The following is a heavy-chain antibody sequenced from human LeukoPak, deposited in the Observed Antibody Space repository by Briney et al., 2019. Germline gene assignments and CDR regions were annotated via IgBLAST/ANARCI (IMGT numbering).Heavy chain of an antibody. Sequence: GASVKVSCKASGYTFTSYDINWVRQATGQGLEWMGWMNPNSGNTGYAQKFQGRVTMTRNTSISTAYMELSSLRSEDTAVYYCARKPPRLITMLRGVIISDYWGQGTLVTVSS. J-gene: IGHJ4*02. CDR3: ARKPPRLITMLRGVIISDY. D-gene: IGHD3-10*01. CDR1: GYTFTSYD. CDR2: MNPNSGNT. V-gene: IGHV1-8*01.